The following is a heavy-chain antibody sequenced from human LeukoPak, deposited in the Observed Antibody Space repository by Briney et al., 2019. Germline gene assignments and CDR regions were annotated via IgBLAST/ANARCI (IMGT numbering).Heavy chain of an antibody. CDR2: ISSSGSTI. V-gene: IGHV3-48*03. D-gene: IGHD2-15*01. CDR3: ARDQVVVAATFDY. CDR1: GFTFSSYE. J-gene: IGHJ4*02. Sequence: GGSLRLSCAASGFTFSSYEMNWVRQAPGKGLEWVSYISSSGSTIYYADSVKGRFTISRDNAKNSLYLQMNSLRAEDTAVYYCARDQVVVAATFDYWGQGTLVTVSS.